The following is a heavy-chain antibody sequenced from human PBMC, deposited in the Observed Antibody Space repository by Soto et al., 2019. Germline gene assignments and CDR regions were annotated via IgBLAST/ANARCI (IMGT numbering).Heavy chain of an antibody. J-gene: IGHJ4*02. D-gene: IGHD1-26*01. CDR1: GFSVSSNY. CDR2: IHNGGET. CDR3: ARGLLRESYYTLGF. Sequence: PGGSLRLSCAASGFSVSSNYMNWVRQAPGKGLEWVSIIHNGGETYYADSVKDRFTVSRDNSKNTVFLQMNSLRAEDTAVYYCARGLLRESYYTLGFWGQGTVVTVSS. V-gene: IGHV3-66*01.